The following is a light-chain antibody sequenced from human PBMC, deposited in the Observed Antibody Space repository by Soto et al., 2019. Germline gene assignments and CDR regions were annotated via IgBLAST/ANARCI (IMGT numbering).Light chain of an antibody. J-gene: IGKJ5*01. V-gene: IGKV3-11*01. CDR3: QQRRNWPPEIT. Sequence: EIVLAQSPATLSLSPGERATLSCRASQSVSISLAWYQQKPGQAPRLLIHDASNRATGVPARFSGSGSGTDFTLTVSSLEPEDFALYYCQQRRNWPPEITFGQGTRLEIK. CDR1: QSVSIS. CDR2: DAS.